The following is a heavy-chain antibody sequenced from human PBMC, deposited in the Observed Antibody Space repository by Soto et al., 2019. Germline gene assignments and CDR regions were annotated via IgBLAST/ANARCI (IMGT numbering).Heavy chain of an antibody. J-gene: IGHJ6*02. CDR2: IIPIFGTA. D-gene: IGHD6-13*01. V-gene: IGHV1-69*06. CDR1: GGTFSSYA. CDR3: ARGPREAAVYYYYGMDV. Sequence: QVQLVQSGAEVKKPGSSVKVSCKASGGTFSSYAISWVRQAPGQGLEWMGGIIPIFGTANYAQKFQGRVTITADKSTSTAYMELRSLRSEYTAVYYCARGPREAAVYYYYGMDVWGQGTTVTVSS.